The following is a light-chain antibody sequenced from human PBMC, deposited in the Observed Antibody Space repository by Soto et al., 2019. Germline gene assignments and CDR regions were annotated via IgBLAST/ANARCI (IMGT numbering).Light chain of an antibody. CDR2: EVS. V-gene: IGLV2-14*03. CDR1: SSDVGAYDF. CDR3: SSYTTSSTRV. Sequence: QSVLTQPASVSGPPGQSIAISCTGTSSDVGAYDFVSWYQQHPDKAPKLMIYEVSNRPSGVSDRFSGSKSVNTATLTISGLQAEDEADYYCSSYTTSSTRVFGTGTKLTVL. J-gene: IGLJ1*01.